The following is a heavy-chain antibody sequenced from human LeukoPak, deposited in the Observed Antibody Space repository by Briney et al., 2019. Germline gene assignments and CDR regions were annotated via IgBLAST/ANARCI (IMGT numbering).Heavy chain of an antibody. CDR1: GGSISSYY. Sequence: PSETLSLTCTVSGGSISSYYWSWIRQPAGKGLERIGRIYPGGTTHYNPSLKSRVTMSVDTSKNQFSLKLSSVTAADTAVYYCARDAEFCSGGSCYSGSPYREFDYWGQGTLVTVSS. J-gene: IGHJ4*02. V-gene: IGHV4-4*07. CDR2: IYPGGTT. CDR3: ARDAEFCSGGSCYSGSPYREFDY. D-gene: IGHD2-15*01.